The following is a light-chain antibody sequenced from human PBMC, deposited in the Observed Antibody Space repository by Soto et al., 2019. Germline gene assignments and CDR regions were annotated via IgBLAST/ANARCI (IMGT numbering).Light chain of an antibody. V-gene: IGLV2-14*03. J-gene: IGLJ2*01. CDR1: SSDVGGYTY. CDR3: SSYTGSSTKL. CDR2: DVS. Sequence: QSALTQPASVSGSPGQSITISCTGTSSDVGGYTYVSWYQQHPGKAPKLMIYDVSSRPSGVSNRFSGSKSGNTASLTISGLQPEDEADYYCSSYTGSSTKLFGGGTKLTVL.